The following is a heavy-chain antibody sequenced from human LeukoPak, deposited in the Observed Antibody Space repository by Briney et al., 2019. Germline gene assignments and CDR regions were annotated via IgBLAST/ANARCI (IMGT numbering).Heavy chain of an antibody. J-gene: IGHJ4*02. Sequence: GGSLRLPCAASGFTFSSYWMSWVRQAPGKGLEWVANIKQDGSEKYYVDSVKGRFTISRDNAKNSLYLQMNSLRAEDTAVYYCARDASYDYTDYWGRGTLVTVSS. D-gene: IGHD3-16*01. V-gene: IGHV3-7*01. CDR3: ARDASYDYTDY. CDR2: IKQDGSEK. CDR1: GFTFSSYW.